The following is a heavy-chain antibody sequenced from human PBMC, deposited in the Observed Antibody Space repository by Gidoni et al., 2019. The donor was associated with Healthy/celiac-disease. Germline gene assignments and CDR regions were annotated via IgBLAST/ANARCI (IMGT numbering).Heavy chain of an antibody. Sequence: CPASGFTFSSYWMHWVRQAPGKGLVWVSRINSVGSSTSYADSVKGRFTISRDNAKNTLYLQMNSLRAEDTAVYYCARGRYSSGWYDLDYWGQGTLVTVSS. CDR2: INSVGSST. D-gene: IGHD6-19*01. V-gene: IGHV3-74*01. CDR1: GFTFSSYW. J-gene: IGHJ4*02. CDR3: ARGRYSSGWYDLDY.